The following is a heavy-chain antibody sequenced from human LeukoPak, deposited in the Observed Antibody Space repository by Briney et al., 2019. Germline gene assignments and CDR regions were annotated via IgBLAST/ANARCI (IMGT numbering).Heavy chain of an antibody. CDR2: ISSSSSYI. CDR3: ARDSSGWYSFDY. CDR1: GFTFSNYA. D-gene: IGHD6-19*01. Sequence: GGSLRLSCAASGFTFSNYAMYWVRQAPGKGLEWVSSISSSSSYIYYADSVKGRFTISRDNAKNSLYLQMNSLRAEDTAVYYCARDSSGWYSFDYWGQGTLVTVSS. J-gene: IGHJ4*02. V-gene: IGHV3-21*03.